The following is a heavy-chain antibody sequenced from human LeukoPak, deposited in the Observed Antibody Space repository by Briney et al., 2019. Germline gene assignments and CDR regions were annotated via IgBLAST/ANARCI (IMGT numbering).Heavy chain of an antibody. Sequence: GGSLRLSCAASGFTFSSYSMNWVRRAPGKGLEWVSYISSSSTTIYYADSVKGRFTISRDNAKNSLYLQMNSPRAEDTAVYYCAELGITMIGGVWGKGTTVTISS. D-gene: IGHD3-10*02. CDR2: ISSSSTTI. CDR3: AELGITMIGGV. J-gene: IGHJ6*04. V-gene: IGHV3-48*04. CDR1: GFTFSSYS.